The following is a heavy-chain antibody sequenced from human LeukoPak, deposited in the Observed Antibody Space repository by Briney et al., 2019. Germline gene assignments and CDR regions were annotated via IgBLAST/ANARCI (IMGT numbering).Heavy chain of an antibody. Sequence: PGGSLRLSCAASGFTFSDYHISWIRQAPGKGLEWVSDISPSGDIISYADSVKGRFIISRGYAKESLHLQMNSLRVEDSAVYYCARETVAGTFDYWGQGTQVTVSS. V-gene: IGHV3-11*01. CDR1: GFTFSDYH. D-gene: IGHD6-19*01. CDR2: ISPSGDII. J-gene: IGHJ4*02. CDR3: ARETVAGTFDY.